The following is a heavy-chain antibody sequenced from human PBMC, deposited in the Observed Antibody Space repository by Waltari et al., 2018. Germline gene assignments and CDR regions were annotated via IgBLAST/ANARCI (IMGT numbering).Heavy chain of an antibody. CDR3: AKVIAARDY. D-gene: IGHD6-25*01. CDR2: SSCRCGST. J-gene: IGHJ4*02. Sequence: EVQLLESGGGLVQPGGSLRLSCAASGFAFRSYALSWVRKAPGKGLEWVSDSSCRCGSTSYAASVKGRFTISRDNSKNTLYLQMNSLRAEDTAVYYCAKVIAARDYWGQGTLVTVSS. CDR1: GFAFRSYA. V-gene: IGHV3-23*01.